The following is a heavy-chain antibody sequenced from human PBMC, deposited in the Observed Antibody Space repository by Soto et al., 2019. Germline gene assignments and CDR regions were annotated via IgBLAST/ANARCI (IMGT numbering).Heavy chain of an antibody. CDR2: IYWDDDK. V-gene: IGHV2-5*02. CDR3: ARDLYGSGSYYNDNFDY. J-gene: IGHJ4*02. CDR1: GFSLSTSGVG. Sequence: QITLKESGPTLVKPTQTLTLTGTCSGFSLSTSGVGVGWIRQPPGKALDWLALIYWDDDKRYSPSLKSRLTITKDTSQTQVGLTMTSMDPVDTATYFCARDLYGSGSYYNDNFDYWCQGTLVAVAS. D-gene: IGHD3-10*01.